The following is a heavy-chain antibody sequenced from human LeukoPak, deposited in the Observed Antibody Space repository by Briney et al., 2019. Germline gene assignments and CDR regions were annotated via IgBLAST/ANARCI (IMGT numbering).Heavy chain of an antibody. Sequence: PGGSLRLSCAASGFTFSSYGMHWVRQAPGKGLGWVAVISYDGSNKYYADSVKGRFTISRDNSKNTLYLQMNSLRAEDTAVYYCARDGQISGSYSYWGQGTLVTVSS. CDR2: ISYDGSNK. D-gene: IGHD1-26*01. CDR1: GFTFSSYG. CDR3: ARDGQISGSYSY. V-gene: IGHV3-30*19. J-gene: IGHJ4*02.